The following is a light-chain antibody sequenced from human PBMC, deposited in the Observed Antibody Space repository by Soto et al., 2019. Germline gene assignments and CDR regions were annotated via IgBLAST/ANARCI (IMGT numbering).Light chain of an antibody. CDR1: SSNIGNNN. V-gene: IGLV1-51*01. CDR3: GTWDSSLTVVL. J-gene: IGLJ2*01. Sequence: QSVLTQPPSVSAAPGQIVTISCSGSSSNIGNNNVSWYQKFPGTAPKLLIYDNNKRPSGIPDRFSGSKSGTSAILGITGLQTGDEADYYCGTWDSSLTVVLFGGGTKLTVL. CDR2: DNN.